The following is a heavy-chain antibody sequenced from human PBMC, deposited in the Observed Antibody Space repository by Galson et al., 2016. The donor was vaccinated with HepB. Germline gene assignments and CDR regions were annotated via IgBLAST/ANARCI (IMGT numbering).Heavy chain of an antibody. D-gene: IGHD6-19*01. CDR1: GGSFSGDY. Sequence: LTCAVSGGSFSGDYWSWIRQPPGKGPEWIGEISHGGSTTYNASLKSRLTISRDTSKNEFFLKLTSVTAADTAIYYCAGGNQWRAYWGQGTLVTVSS. V-gene: IGHV4-34*01. J-gene: IGHJ4*02. CDR2: ISHGGST. CDR3: AGGNQWRAY.